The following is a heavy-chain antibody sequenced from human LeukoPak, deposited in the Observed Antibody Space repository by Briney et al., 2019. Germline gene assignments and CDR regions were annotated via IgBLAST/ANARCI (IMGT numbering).Heavy chain of an antibody. J-gene: IGHJ4*02. CDR3: ATGPGQGLVYFND. V-gene: IGHV1-2*02. Sequence: ASVKVSCKTSGDTFSNFVISWVRQAPGQGLEWMGWIIPTSGGTNYAQKFQGRVTMTGDLSTSTAYMVLSRLAYDDTAVYYCATGPGQGLVYFNDWGQGTLVTVSS. CDR2: IIPTSGGT. CDR1: GDTFSNFV. D-gene: IGHD6-6*01.